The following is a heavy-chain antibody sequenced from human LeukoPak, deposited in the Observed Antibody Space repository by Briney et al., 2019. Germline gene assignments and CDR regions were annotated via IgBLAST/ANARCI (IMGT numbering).Heavy chain of an antibody. D-gene: IGHD6-13*01. CDR2: IFYSGST. CDR1: GGSTSDYY. CDR3: ARVYYSNSYDYWYFDL. J-gene: IGHJ2*01. V-gene: IGHV4-59*01. Sequence: SETLSLTCTVSGGSTSDYYWSRIRQPPGKGLEWIGYIFYSGSTNYNPSLKSRVTISVDTSKNQFSLKLSSVTAADTAVYYCARVYYSNSYDYWYFDLWGRGTLVTVSS.